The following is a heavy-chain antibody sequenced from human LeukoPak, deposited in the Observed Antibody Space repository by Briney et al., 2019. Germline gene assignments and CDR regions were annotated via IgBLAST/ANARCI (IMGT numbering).Heavy chain of an antibody. D-gene: IGHD6-13*01. Sequence: SETLSLTCAVYGGSFSGYYWSWIRQPPGKGLEWIGEINHSGSTNYNPSLKSRVTISVDTSKNQFSLKLGSVTAADTAVYYCARANPRIAAAGRFDYWGQGTLVTVSS. J-gene: IGHJ4*02. CDR2: INHSGST. V-gene: IGHV4-34*01. CDR1: GGSFSGYY. CDR3: ARANPRIAAAGRFDY.